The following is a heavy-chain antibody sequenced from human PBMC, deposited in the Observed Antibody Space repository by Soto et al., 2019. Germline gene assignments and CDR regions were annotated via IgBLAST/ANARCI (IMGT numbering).Heavy chain of an antibody. V-gene: IGHV4-59*08. D-gene: IGHD1-26*01. CDR1: GGSINSFY. CDR2: IFYRGST. CDR3: ARLPDQMGRGS. J-gene: IGHJ5*02. Sequence: QVQLQESGPGLVKPSETLSLTCTVSGGSINSFYWSWIRQPPGKGLEWIGSIFYRGSTNYNPSLTTLFTISLDSSRTQFSLRLRSVTVADTAVYYCARLPDQMGRGSWGQGTLVTVSS.